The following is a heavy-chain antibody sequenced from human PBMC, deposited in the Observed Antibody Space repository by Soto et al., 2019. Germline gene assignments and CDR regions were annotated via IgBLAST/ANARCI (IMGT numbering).Heavy chain of an antibody. CDR1: GYNFNDYF. D-gene: IGHD1-1*01. J-gene: IGHJ4*02. Sequence: QVHLVQSGDEVGEPGASVKVSCKASGYNFNDYFMHWVRQAPGQGLEWMGWIKPRSGETKYEQKFHGRVTLTSDMSISTAHMEVTLVTSDDTAVYFCAAETGADTFDYWGQRTLVIVST. CDR3: AAETGADTFDY. V-gene: IGHV1-2*02. CDR2: IKPRSGET.